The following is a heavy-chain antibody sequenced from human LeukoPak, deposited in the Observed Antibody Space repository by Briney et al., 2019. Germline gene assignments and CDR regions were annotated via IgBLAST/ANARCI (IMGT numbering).Heavy chain of an antibody. J-gene: IGHJ6*04. CDR2: IKTKTAGRTS. V-gene: IGHV3-15*01. CDR1: GFTFSNAW. CDR3: TPRPVRGVIITYYYYGMDV. Sequence: RRSLRLACAPTGFTFSNAWMSWIRQAPGKCLHSLVRIKTKTAGRTSDYAAPVKGRFTISRNDSKNTLYLQMHSLTTEHPAVYYCTPRPVRGVIITYYYYGMDVWGKATTVTVSS. D-gene: IGHD3-10*01.